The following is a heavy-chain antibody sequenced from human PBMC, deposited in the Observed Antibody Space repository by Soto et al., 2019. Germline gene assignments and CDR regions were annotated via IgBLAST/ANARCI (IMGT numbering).Heavy chain of an antibody. D-gene: IGHD3-10*01. V-gene: IGHV3-7*01. CDR1: GFTFGSFW. J-gene: IGHJ4*02. CDR2: IKKDGRQT. CDR3: AKTYYYGSGNF. Sequence: PGGSLRLSCAASGFTFGSFWMSWVRQAPGKGLEWVANIKKDGRQTNYAESVKGRFTISRDNAENSLYLQMNSLRVEDTAVYYCAKTYYYGSGNFWGQGTLVTVSS.